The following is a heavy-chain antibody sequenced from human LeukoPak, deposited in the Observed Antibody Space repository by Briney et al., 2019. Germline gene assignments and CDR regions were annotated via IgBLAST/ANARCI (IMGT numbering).Heavy chain of an antibody. V-gene: IGHV4-59*01. CDR1: GGSIRSYY. CDR2: VYFSGST. D-gene: IGHD1-26*01. Sequence: KPSETLSLTCTVSGGSIRSYYWSWLRQPPGKGLEWIGYVYFSGSTHYNPSLKSRVTISVDMSKSQFSLKLNSVAAADTAVYYCARIMGSYFDYWGQGTVVTVSS. J-gene: IGHJ4*02. CDR3: ARIMGSYFDY.